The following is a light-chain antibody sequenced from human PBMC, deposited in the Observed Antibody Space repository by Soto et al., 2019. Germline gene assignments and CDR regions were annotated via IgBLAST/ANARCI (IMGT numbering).Light chain of an antibody. CDR1: QSVWTY. J-gene: IGKJ1*01. CDR3: XXXXXXPRT. V-gene: IGKV3-11*01. Sequence: EIVLTQSPATLSLYPGEIATLSCRASQSVWTYLAWYQQKRGQAPRLLMYDASNRASGVPARFSGSGSGTEFTLTISSLQSEDFAVXXXXXXXXXPRTFGQGTKVDIK. CDR2: DAS.